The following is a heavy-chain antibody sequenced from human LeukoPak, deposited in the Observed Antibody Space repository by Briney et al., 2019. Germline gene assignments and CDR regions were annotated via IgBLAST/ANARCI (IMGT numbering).Heavy chain of an antibody. D-gene: IGHD1-26*01. Sequence: GGSLRLSCAASGFTFSTYEMNWVRQAPGKGLEWVSYISSSGSTIYYADSVKGRFTISRDNAKNSLSLQMNSLRAEDTAVYYCARDKVVGATHFDYWGQGTLVTVSS. V-gene: IGHV3-48*03. CDR2: ISSSGSTI. CDR3: ARDKVVGATHFDY. CDR1: GFTFSTYE. J-gene: IGHJ4*02.